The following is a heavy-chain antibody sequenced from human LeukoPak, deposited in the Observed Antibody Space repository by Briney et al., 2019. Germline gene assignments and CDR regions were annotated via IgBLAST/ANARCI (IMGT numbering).Heavy chain of an antibody. D-gene: IGHD3-9*01. V-gene: IGHV5-51*01. J-gene: IGHJ4*02. Sequence: GESLKISCKGSGYSFTSYWFGWVRQIPGKGLEWMGIIYPGDSDTRYSPSFQGQVTISADKSISTAYLQWRSLKASDTAMYYCARLSHYDILTGYYWWGQGTLVTVSS. CDR1: GYSFTSYW. CDR2: IYPGDSDT. CDR3: ARLSHYDILTGYYW.